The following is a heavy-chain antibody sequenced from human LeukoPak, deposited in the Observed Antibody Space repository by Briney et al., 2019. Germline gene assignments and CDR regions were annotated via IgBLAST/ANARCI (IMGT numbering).Heavy chain of an antibody. CDR3: ARDQRPFAYGSGSKVILDV. J-gene: IGHJ6*04. CDR1: GYTFTSYY. D-gene: IGHD3-10*01. Sequence: ASVKVSCKASGYTFTSYYMHWVRQAPGQGLEWMGIINPSGGSTSYAQKFQGRVTMTRDMSTSTVYMELSSLRSEDTAVYYCARDQRPFAYGSGSKVILDVWGKGTTVTVSS. V-gene: IGHV1-46*01. CDR2: INPSGGST.